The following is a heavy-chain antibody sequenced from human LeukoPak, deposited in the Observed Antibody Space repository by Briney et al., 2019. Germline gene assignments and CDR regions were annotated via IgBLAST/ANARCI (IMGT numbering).Heavy chain of an antibody. V-gene: IGHV4-38-2*02. CDR2: IYHSGST. J-gene: IGHJ5*02. CDR1: GYSISSGYY. Sequence: PSETLSLTCTVSGYSISSGYYWGWIRQPPGKGLEWIGSIYHSGSTYYNPSLKSRVTISVDTSKNQFSLKLSSVTAADTAVYYCARDLTMSPSRAFSWFDPWGQGTLVTVSS. CDR3: ARDLTMSPSRAFSWFDP. D-gene: IGHD3-3*01.